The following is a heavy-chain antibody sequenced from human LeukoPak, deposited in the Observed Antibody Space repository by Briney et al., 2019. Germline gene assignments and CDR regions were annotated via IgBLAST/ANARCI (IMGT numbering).Heavy chain of an antibody. D-gene: IGHD3-22*01. CDR3: AREPSKGYYYGSSGQPLNDAFDI. Sequence: QPGGSLRLSCAASGFTFSSYSMNWVRQAPGKGLEWVSYISSSSSTIYYADSVKGRFTISRDNAKNSLYLQMNSLRDEDTAVYYCAREPSKGYYYGSSGQPLNDAFDIWGQGTMVTVSS. J-gene: IGHJ3*02. CDR1: GFTFSSYS. V-gene: IGHV3-48*02. CDR2: ISSSSSTI.